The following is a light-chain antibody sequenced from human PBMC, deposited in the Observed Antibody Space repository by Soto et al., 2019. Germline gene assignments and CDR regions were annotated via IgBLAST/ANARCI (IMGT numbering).Light chain of an antibody. Sequence: EIVLTQSPATLSLSPGERATLSCRASQSVTNSLAWYQQKPGQAPRLLVYDASNRATGIPTRFSGSGSGTDFTLTISNLEPEDFAVYYCQQRSSWPLTFGGGTKVEI. CDR3: QQRSSWPLT. CDR2: DAS. CDR1: QSVTNS. J-gene: IGKJ4*01. V-gene: IGKV3-11*01.